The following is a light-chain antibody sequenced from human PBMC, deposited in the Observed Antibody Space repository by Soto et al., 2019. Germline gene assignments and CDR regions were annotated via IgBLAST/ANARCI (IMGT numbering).Light chain of an antibody. CDR3: QQYGTSPFT. V-gene: IGKV3-20*01. J-gene: IGKJ2*01. CDR1: QSVSSNY. Sequence: EIVLTQSPDTLSLSPGERATLSCRASQSVSSNYVAWYQQKPGQAPRLLTHGSSSRATGVPDRFSGRGSGTTFTLVISRLKPVQFPVYDWQQYGTSPFTFGQRSKVDI. CDR2: GSS.